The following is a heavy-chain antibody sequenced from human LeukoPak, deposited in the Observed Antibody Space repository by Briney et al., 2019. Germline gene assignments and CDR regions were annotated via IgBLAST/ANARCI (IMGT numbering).Heavy chain of an antibody. CDR3: TTTPDYLGAFDI. Sequence: PGGSLRLSCAASGFTFSNAWMSWVRQAPGKGLEWVGRIKSKTDGGTTDYAAPVKRRFTISRDDSKNTLDLQMNSLKTEDTAVYYCTTTPDYLGAFDIWGQGTMVTVSS. CDR1: GFTFSNAW. CDR2: IKSKTDGGTT. D-gene: IGHD2/OR15-2a*01. J-gene: IGHJ3*02. V-gene: IGHV3-15*01.